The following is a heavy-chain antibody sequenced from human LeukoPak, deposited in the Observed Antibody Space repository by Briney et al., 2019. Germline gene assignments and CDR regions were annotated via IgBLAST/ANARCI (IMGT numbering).Heavy chain of an antibody. CDR2: IYYSGST. CDR3: ARVVSSSWEIDY. D-gene: IGHD6-13*01. Sequence: SETLSLTCTVSGGSISSYYWSWIRQPPGKGLEWIGYIYYSGSTNYNPSLKSRVTISVDTSKNQFSLKLSSVTAADTAVYYCARVVSSSWEIDYWGQGTLVTVSS. CDR1: GGSISSYY. V-gene: IGHV4-59*08. J-gene: IGHJ4*02.